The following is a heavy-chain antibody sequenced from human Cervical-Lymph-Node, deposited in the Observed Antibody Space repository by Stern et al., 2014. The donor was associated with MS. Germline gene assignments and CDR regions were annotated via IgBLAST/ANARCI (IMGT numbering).Heavy chain of an antibody. V-gene: IGHV1-69*06. D-gene: IGHD1-1*01. CDR2: TIPIFGTT. Sequence: DQLVESGAEVKNPGSSVKVACMASGGTFSNYGVSWVRQAPGQGLDWMGGTIPIFGTTHYAQKFQGRVAITADNSMSTVYMELTGLTSADTAVYYCARDNDDNGMDVWGQGTTVTVSS. CDR1: GGTFSNYG. CDR3: ARDNDDNGMDV. J-gene: IGHJ6*02.